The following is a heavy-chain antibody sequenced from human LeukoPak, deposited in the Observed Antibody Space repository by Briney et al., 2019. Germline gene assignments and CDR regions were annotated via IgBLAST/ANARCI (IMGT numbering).Heavy chain of an antibody. CDR3: ARLSEWLRVDWFDP. CDR2: INHSGST. D-gene: IGHD5-12*01. J-gene: IGHJ5*02. V-gene: IGHV4-34*01. Sequence: PSETLSPTCAVYGGSFSGYYWSWIRQPPGKGLEWIGEINHSGSTNYNPSLKSRVTISVDKSKNQFSLKLSSVTAADTAVYYCARLSEWLRVDWFDPWGQGTLVTVSS. CDR1: GGSFSGYY.